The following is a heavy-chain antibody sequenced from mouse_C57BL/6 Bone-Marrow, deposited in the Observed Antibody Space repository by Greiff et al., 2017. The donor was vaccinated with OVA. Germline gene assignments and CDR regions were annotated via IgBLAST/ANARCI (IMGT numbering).Heavy chain of an antibody. CDR1: GFTFSSYA. CDR2: ISDGGSYT. Sequence: DVMLVESGGGLVKPGGSLKLSCAASGFTFSSYAMSWVRQTPEKRLEWVATISDGGSYTYYPDNVKGRFTISRDNAKNNLYLQMSHLKSEDTAMYYCARVYDYDGDYYAMDYWGQGTSVTVSS. V-gene: IGHV5-4*03. CDR3: ARVYDYDGDYYAMDY. D-gene: IGHD2-4*01. J-gene: IGHJ4*01.